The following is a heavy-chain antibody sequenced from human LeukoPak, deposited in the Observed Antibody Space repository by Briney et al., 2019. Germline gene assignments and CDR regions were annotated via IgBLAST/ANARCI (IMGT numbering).Heavy chain of an antibody. CDR1: GSTFSSYS. V-gene: IGHV3-21*01. CDR3: ARERGCSGGSCYPRYYYYGMDV. D-gene: IGHD2-15*01. CDR2: ISSSSSYI. Sequence: GGSLRLSCAASGSTFSSYSMNWVRQAPGKGLEWVSSISSSSSYIYYADSVKGRFTISRDNAKNSLYLQMNSLRAEDTAVYYCARERGCSGGSCYPRYYYYGMDVWGQGTTVTVSS. J-gene: IGHJ6*02.